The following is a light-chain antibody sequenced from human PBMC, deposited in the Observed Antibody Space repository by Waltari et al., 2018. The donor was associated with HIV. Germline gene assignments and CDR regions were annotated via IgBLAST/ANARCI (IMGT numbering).Light chain of an antibody. CDR3: TSYTRSNTVV. V-gene: IGLV2-14*03. CDR2: NVS. CDR1: SSDVGAYTY. Sequence: QSALPQPASVSGSPGQSIPISCTGTSSDVGAYTYVSWYQQHPGKAPKLIIYNVSNRPSGVSNRFSGSKSGNTASLTISGLQAEDEASYYCTSYTRSNTVVFGGGTKLTVL. J-gene: IGLJ2*01.